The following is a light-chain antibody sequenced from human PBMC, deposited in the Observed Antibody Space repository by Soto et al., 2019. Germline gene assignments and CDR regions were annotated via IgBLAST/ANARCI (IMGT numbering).Light chain of an antibody. Sequence: DIVMTQSPDSLAVSLGERATINCKSSQSVLYSPNNNNYLAWFQQKPGQPPKLLIYWASTRDSGVPDRFSGSGYGKDFTLTISSLQAEDVAVYYCQQYYGTPWTFGQGTKVEIK. J-gene: IGKJ1*01. CDR3: QQYYGTPWT. V-gene: IGKV4-1*01. CDR2: WAS. CDR1: QSVLYSPNNNNY.